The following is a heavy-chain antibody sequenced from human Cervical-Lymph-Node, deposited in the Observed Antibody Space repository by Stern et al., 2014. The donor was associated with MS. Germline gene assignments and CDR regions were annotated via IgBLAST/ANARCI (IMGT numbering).Heavy chain of an antibody. CDR1: GGTFSSNA. D-gene: IGHD2-21*01. Sequence: QVQLGQSGAEVKKPGSSVKVACKASGGTFSSNALSWVRQAPGQGPEWMGGIIPKFGTANYAQKFQGRVTITADESRGTAYMDLSSLTSEDTAVYYCAIVATGLEYLGQGTLVTVSS. V-gene: IGHV1-69*01. J-gene: IGHJ4*02. CDR2: IIPKFGTA. CDR3: AIVATGLEY.